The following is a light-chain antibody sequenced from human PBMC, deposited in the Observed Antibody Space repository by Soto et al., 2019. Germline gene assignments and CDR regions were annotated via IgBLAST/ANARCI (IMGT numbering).Light chain of an antibody. V-gene: IGKV3D-15*01. CDR1: QSVGIN. J-gene: IGKJ1*01. CDR2: GAS. CDR3: QQYKIWTT. Sequence: EVVMTLSPATLSVSSGERATLCCRASQSVGINLAWHQQTRGQAPRLLIYGASTRTTGIPARISGGAAGTEITLTSSSLQSEDVADYCQQQYKIWTTFGQGTKVDIK.